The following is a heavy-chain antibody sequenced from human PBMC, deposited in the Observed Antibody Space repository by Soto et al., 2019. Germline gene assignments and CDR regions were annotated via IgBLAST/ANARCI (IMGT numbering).Heavy chain of an antibody. V-gene: IGHV3-23*01. CDR1: GFTFSSYA. CDR3: AKDPDEDTAMMYYFDY. D-gene: IGHD5-18*01. Sequence: GGSLRLSCAASGFTFSSYAMSWVRQAPGKGLEWVSAISGSGGSTYYADSVKGRFTISRDNSKNTLYLQMNSLRAEDTAVYYCAKDPDEDTAMMYYFDYWGQGTLVTVSS. J-gene: IGHJ4*02. CDR2: ISGSGGST.